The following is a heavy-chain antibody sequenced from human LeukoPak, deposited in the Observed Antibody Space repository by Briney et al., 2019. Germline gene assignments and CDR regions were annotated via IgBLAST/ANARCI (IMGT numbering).Heavy chain of an antibody. J-gene: IGHJ5*02. D-gene: IGHD3-10*01. CDR1: GYTFTSYG. V-gene: IGHV1-18*01. CDR3: ARAHSPYYYGSGSYNWFDP. CDR2: ISAYNGNT. Sequence: ASVKVSCKASGYTFTSYGISWVRQAPGQGLEWMGWISAYNGNTNYAQKLQGRVTMTTDTSTSTAYMELRSLRSDDTAVYYCARAHSPYYYGSGSYNWFDPWGRGTLVTVSS.